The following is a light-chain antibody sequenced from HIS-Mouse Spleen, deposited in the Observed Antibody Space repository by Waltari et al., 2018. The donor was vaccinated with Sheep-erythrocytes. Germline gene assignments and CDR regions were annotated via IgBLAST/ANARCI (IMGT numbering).Light chain of an antibody. CDR3: CSYAGSYNYV. J-gene: IGLJ1*01. CDR1: SSDVGGYNY. CDR2: EVS. V-gene: IGLV2-11*01. Sequence: QSALTQPRSVSGSPGQSVTISCTGTSSDVGGYNYVSWYQQHPGKAPKLMIYEVSKRPSWVPDRFSGSKSGNTASLTISGLQAEDEADYYCCSYAGSYNYVFGTGTKVTVL.